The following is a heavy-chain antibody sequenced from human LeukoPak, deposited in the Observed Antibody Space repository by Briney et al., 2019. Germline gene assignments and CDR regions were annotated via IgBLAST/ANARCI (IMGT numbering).Heavy chain of an antibody. CDR3: ARAPYYDSSGYYSLAFDI. Sequence: ASVKVSCKASGYTFTGYYMHWVRQAPGQGLEWMGWINPNSGGTNYAQKFQGWVTMTRDTSISTAYVELSRLRSDDTAVYYCARAPYYDSSGYYSLAFDIWGQGTMVTVSS. CDR2: INPNSGGT. V-gene: IGHV1-2*04. D-gene: IGHD3-22*01. CDR1: GYTFTGYY. J-gene: IGHJ3*02.